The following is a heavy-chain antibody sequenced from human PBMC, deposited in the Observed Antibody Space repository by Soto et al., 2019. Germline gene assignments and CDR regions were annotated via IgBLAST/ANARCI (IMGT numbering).Heavy chain of an antibody. Sequence: QVQLVQSGAEVKKPGASVKVSCKASGYTFTSYDINWVRQAPGQGLEWMGWMNPNSGNTGYAQKFQGRVTMTRNTSISTAYMELSSLRSEDTAVYYCARDMGYCSGGSCHSNDYWGQGTLVTVSS. V-gene: IGHV1-8*01. D-gene: IGHD2-15*01. CDR1: GYTFTSYD. CDR2: MNPNSGNT. J-gene: IGHJ4*02. CDR3: ARDMGYCSGGSCHSNDY.